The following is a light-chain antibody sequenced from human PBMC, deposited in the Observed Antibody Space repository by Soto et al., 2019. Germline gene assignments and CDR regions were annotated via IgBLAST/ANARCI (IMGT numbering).Light chain of an antibody. CDR1: QSVCTF. CDR2: DTS. J-gene: IGKJ2*01. CDR3: QHRTNWPLT. V-gene: IGKV3-11*01. Sequence: EVVLTQSPVTLSLSPGERATLSGRASQSVCTFLAWYQQKTGQAPRLIIYDTSNRATGIPARFSGTGSGTDFALTISSVEPEDFAVYFFQHRTNWPLTFCQGTKLDIK.